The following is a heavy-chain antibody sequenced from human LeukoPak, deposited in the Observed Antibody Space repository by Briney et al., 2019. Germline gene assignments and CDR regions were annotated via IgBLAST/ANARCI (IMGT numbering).Heavy chain of an antibody. CDR1: GFTFSDYS. CDR2: VGISSGNT. V-gene: IGHV3-48*04. Sequence: PGGSLRLSCAASGFTFSDYSMNWVRQAPGKGLGWISYVGISSGNTKYADSVKGRFTISGDSAKNSVFLQMNNLRVKDTAVYYCARDHRYAFDNWGQGTLVTVSS. CDR3: ARDHRYAFDN. D-gene: IGHD5-12*01. J-gene: IGHJ4*02.